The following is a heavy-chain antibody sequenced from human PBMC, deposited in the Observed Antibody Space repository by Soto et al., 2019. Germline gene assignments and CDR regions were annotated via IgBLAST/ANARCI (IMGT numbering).Heavy chain of an antibody. D-gene: IGHD3-10*01. CDR3: ARNYGPGYTFDY. Sequence: SETLSLTCTVSGGSISSFYWSWISQPPGKGLEWIGYIYYSGSTNYNPSLKSRVTISVDTSKNQFSLKLSSVTAADTAVYYCARNYGPGYTFDYWGQGTLVTVSS. J-gene: IGHJ4*02. CDR2: IYYSGST. V-gene: IGHV4-59*08. CDR1: GGSISSFY.